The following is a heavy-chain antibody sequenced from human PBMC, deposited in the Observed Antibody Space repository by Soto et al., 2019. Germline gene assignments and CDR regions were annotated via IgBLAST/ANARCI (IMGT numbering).Heavy chain of an antibody. D-gene: IGHD6-13*01. V-gene: IGHV1-46*04. CDR1: GYIFINYY. CDR3: VRDLAAAHY. CDR2: INPNGGST. J-gene: IGHJ4*02. Sequence: QVHLVQSGAEVKKPGASVKVSCKASGYIFINYYIHWVRQAPGQGLEWIGIINPNGGSTNYAQKLRGRVTMARDTPTGKVYMDLSSLRSDDTAVYSCVRDLAAAHYWGQGTLVTVSS.